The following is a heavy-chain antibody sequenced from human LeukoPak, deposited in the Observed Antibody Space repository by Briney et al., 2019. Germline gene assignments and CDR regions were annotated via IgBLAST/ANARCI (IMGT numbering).Heavy chain of an antibody. J-gene: IGHJ6*02. D-gene: IGHD6-19*01. V-gene: IGHV4-39*07. Sequence: PSETLSLTCTVSGGSISSSNYYWGWIRQPPSKGLEWIGSMYYSGSIFYNPSLKSRVTISINTSKNQFSLKVSSVTAADTAVYYCARSNRSSGWDHYYYYYYGMDVWDQGTTVTVSS. CDR1: GGSISSSNYY. CDR2: MYYSGSI. CDR3: ARSNRSSGWDHYYYYYYGMDV.